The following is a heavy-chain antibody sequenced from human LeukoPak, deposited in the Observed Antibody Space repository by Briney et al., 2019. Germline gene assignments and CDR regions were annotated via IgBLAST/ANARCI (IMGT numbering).Heavy chain of an antibody. CDR2: ISYDGSNK. J-gene: IGHJ6*02. D-gene: IGHD6-13*01. CDR1: GFTFSNYG. V-gene: IGHV3-30*19. CDR3: ARDQGGSSWSDYYYGLDV. Sequence: GGSLRLSCTASGFTFSNYGIHWVRQAPGKGLEWVALISYDGSNKYYTDSVKGRFTISRDNSQKTLYLQMNSLRAEDTALYYCARDQGGSSWSDYYYGLDVWGQGTTVTVSS.